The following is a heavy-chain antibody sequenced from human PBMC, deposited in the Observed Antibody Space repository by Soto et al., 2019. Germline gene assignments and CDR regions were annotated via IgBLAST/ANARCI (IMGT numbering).Heavy chain of an antibody. CDR2: ISYDSTKT. Sequence: LRLSFAASVFTFNSYGMHWVRQGPGNGLEWVAFISYDSTKTYYADSVKGRFTISRDNSNSALYVQMNSLTGEDTAVYYCARTRSAWSDFHYYSLDVWGQGTTVTVSS. CDR3: ARTRSAWSDFHYYSLDV. J-gene: IGHJ6*02. V-gene: IGHV3-30*03. CDR1: VFTFNSYG. D-gene: IGHD1-26*01.